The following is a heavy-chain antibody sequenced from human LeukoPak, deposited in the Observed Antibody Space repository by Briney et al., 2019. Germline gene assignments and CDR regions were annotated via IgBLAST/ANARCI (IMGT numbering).Heavy chain of an antibody. Sequence: SQTLSLTCAISGDSLSSNRAAWIWIPDSPSRGLECLGWTYYWYKWYNRCAVDVKIQITMNPDTSENHSSLQLHCGPPERTAVYYCARDLYGYNRFQFDYWGQGTLVTVSS. CDR1: GDSLSSNRAA. D-gene: IGHD5-24*01. CDR2: TYYWYKWYN. V-gene: IGHV6-1*01. J-gene: IGHJ4*02. CDR3: ARDLYGYNRFQFDY.